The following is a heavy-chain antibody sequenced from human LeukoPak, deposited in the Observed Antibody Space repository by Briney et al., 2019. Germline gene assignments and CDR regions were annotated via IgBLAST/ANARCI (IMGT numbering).Heavy chain of an antibody. J-gene: IGHJ5*02. CDR3: ARHGPYLGRLGWFDP. V-gene: IGHV4-59*08. CDR1: SGSISSYY. D-gene: IGHD1-26*01. Sequence: PSETLSLTCTVSSGSISSYYWSWIRQPPGKGLEWIGYIYYTGSTNYNPSLKSRVTISIDTSKNQFSLNLSSVTAADTAVCYCARHGPYLGRLGWFDPWGQGTLVTVSS. CDR2: IYYTGST.